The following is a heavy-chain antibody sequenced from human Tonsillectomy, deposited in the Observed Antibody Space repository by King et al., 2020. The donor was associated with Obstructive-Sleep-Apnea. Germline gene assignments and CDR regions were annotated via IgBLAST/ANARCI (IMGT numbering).Heavy chain of an antibody. V-gene: IGHV3-53*04. CDR3: ARAGAQWLVGAFDI. J-gene: IGHJ3*02. Sequence: VQLVESGGGLVQPGGSLRLSCAASGFTVSSNYMSWVRQAPGKGLEWVSVLYSGGSTYYADSVKGRFTISRHNSKNTLYLQMNSLRAEDTAVYYCARAGAQWLVGAFDIWGQGTMVTVSS. D-gene: IGHD6-19*01. CDR1: GFTVSSNY. CDR2: LYSGGST.